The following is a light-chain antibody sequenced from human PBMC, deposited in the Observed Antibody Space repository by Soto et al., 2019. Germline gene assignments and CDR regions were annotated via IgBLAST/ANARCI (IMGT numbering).Light chain of an antibody. Sequence: LTYPASVTRSHGHSIPITTTGTSNDIGGHNAVSWYQQYSGEAPRLLIYDVTSRAAGVSNRFSASKSGNTASLTISGLQAEDEADYYCRSYVTGGSYVLGPGTKVPVL. CDR3: RSYVTGGSYV. CDR1: SNDIGGHNA. V-gene: IGLV2-14*03. J-gene: IGLJ1*01. CDR2: DVT.